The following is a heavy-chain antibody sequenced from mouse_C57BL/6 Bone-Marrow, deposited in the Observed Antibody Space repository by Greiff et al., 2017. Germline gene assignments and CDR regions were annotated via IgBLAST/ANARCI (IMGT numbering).Heavy chain of an antibody. J-gene: IGHJ4*01. CDR1: GFSLTSYG. V-gene: IGHV2-5*01. CDR3: AKLITTAPGDYAMDY. D-gene: IGHD1-1*01. Sequence: QVQLQQSGPGLVQPSQSLSITCTVSGFSLTSYGVHWVRQSPGKGLEWLGVIWRGGSTDYNAAFMSRLSITKDNSKSQVFFKMNSLQADDTAIYYCAKLITTAPGDYAMDYWGQGTSVTVSS. CDR2: IWRGGST.